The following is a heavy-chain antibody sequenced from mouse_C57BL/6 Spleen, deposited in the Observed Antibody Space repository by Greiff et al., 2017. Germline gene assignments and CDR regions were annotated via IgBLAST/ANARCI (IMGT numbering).Heavy chain of an antibody. V-gene: IGHV1-12*01. D-gene: IGHD2-4*01. CDR3: ARGGLRQDYAIDY. Sequence: VQLQQSGAELVRPGASVKMSCKASGYTFTSYNMHWVKQTPRQGLELIGAIYPGNGDTSYKQKFKGKATLTVDKSSSTAYMQLSSLTSEDSAVYYCARGGLRQDYAIDYWGQGTSVTVSS. CDR1: GYTFTSYN. J-gene: IGHJ4*01. CDR2: IYPGNGDT.